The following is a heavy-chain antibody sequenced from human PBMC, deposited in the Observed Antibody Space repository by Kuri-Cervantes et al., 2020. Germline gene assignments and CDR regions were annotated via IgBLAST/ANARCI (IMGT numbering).Heavy chain of an antibody. J-gene: IGHJ5*02. CDR1: GGSISSGDYY. V-gene: IGHV4-39*07. Sequence: SETLSLTCTVSGGSISSGDYYWSWIRQPPGKGLEWIGEINHSGSTNYNPSLKSRVTISVDTSKNHFSLKLSSVTAADTAVYYCASVPSGWYENKWFDPWGQGTLVTVSS. CDR3: ASVPSGWYENKWFDP. D-gene: IGHD6-19*01. CDR2: INHSGST.